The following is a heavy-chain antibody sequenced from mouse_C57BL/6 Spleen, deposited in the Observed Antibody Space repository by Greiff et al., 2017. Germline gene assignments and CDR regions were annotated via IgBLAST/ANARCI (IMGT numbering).Heavy chain of an antibody. Sequence: QVQLQQPGAELVRPGTSVKLSCKASGYTFTSYWMHWVKQRPGQGLEWIGVIDPSDSYTNYNQKFKGKATLTVDTSSSTAYMQLSSLTSEDSAVYYCARPYDYDSYYFDDWGQGTTLTVSS. J-gene: IGHJ2*01. CDR3: ARPYDYDSYYFDD. D-gene: IGHD2-4*01. CDR1: GYTFTSYW. V-gene: IGHV1-59*01. CDR2: IDPSDSYT.